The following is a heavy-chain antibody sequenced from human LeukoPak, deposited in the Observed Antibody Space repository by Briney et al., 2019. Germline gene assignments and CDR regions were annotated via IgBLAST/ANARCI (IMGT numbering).Heavy chain of an antibody. CDR3: ARTVVLMVYAMSTAGWFDP. CDR2: INHSGST. J-gene: IGHJ5*02. V-gene: IGHV4-34*01. CDR1: GGSFSGYY. D-gene: IGHD2-8*01. Sequence: SETLSLTCAGYGGSFSGYYWSWIRQPPGKGLEWIGEINHSGSTNYNPSLKSRVTISVDTSKNQFSLRLSSVTAADTAVYYCARTVVLMVYAMSTAGWFDPWGQGTLVTVSS.